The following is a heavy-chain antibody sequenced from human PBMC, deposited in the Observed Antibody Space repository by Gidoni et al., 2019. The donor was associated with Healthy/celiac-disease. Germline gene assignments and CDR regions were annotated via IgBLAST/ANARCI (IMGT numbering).Heavy chain of an antibody. CDR2: INHSGST. J-gene: IGHJ4*02. CDR1: GGSFSGYY. Sequence: QVQLQQWGAGLLKPSEPLSLTCAVYGGSFSGYYWSWIRQPPGKGLEWIGEINHSGSTNYNPSLKSRVTISVDTSKNQFSLKLSSVTAADTAVYYCARGGERVAARREPFDYWGQGTLVTVSS. CDR3: ARGGERVAARREPFDY. V-gene: IGHV4-34*01. D-gene: IGHD6-6*01.